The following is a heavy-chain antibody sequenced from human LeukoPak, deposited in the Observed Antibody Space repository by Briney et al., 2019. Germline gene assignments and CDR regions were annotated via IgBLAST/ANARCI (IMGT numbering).Heavy chain of an antibody. CDR3: ARGGEVTTVTSEYDY. V-gene: IGHV4-34*01. Sequence: SETLSLTCAVYSGSFSGYYWSWIRQPPGKGLEWIGEINHSGSTNYNPSLKSRVTTSIDTSKNQFSLKLSSVTAADTAVYYCARGGEVTTVTSEYDYWGQGILVTVSS. CDR2: INHSGST. CDR1: SGSFSGYY. D-gene: IGHD4-17*01. J-gene: IGHJ4*02.